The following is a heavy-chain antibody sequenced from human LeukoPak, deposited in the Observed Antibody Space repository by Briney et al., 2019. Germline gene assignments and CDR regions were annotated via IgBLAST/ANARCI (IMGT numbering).Heavy chain of an antibody. CDR1: DFTFSFYW. CDR2: ILPDGSQK. D-gene: IGHD6-13*01. J-gene: IGHJ4*02. Sequence: GGSLRLSCVASDFTFSFYWMTWVRQAPGKGLEWVANILPDGSQKYYVDSVKGRFTISRDNPKNSLYLQINSLRAEDTAVYYCGRLAHNAWYAIDYWGQGTLVTVSS. V-gene: IGHV3-7*01. CDR3: GRLAHNAWYAIDY.